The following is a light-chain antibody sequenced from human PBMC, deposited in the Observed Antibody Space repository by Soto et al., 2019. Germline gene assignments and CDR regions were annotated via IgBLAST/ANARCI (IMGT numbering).Light chain of an antibody. Sequence: DIQMTQSPSTLSASVGDRVTITCRASQSISNWLAWYQQKPGKAPKLLIYRASSLESGVPSRFSGSGSGTEFTLTISSLQPDDFATYYCQQYNSYSPRHTFGGGTKVETK. V-gene: IGKV1-5*03. J-gene: IGKJ4*01. CDR3: QQYNSYSPRHT. CDR1: QSISNW. CDR2: RAS.